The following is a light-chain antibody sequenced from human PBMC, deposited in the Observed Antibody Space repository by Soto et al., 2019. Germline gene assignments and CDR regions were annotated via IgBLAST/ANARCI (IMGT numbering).Light chain of an antibody. J-gene: IGKJ5*01. V-gene: IGKV1-33*01. Sequence: DIQMTQSPSSLSASVGDRVTITCQASQDISNYLNWYQQKPGKAPKLLIYDASNLETGVPSRFSGSGCGTDFTFTISSLQPEDIATYYCQQYDNLPSITFGQGTRLDFK. CDR1: QDISNY. CDR3: QQYDNLPSIT. CDR2: DAS.